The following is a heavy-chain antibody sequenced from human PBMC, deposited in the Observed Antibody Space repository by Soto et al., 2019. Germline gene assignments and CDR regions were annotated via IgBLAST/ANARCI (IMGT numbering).Heavy chain of an antibody. CDR1: GFGFRDAW. V-gene: IGHV3-15*01. D-gene: IGHD1-1*01. CDR2: IKSKSDGETT. CDR3: ATQGGGDDKYFDY. J-gene: IGHJ4*02. Sequence: PGGSLRLSGAASGFGFRDAWMIWDRQAPGKGLQWVGRIKSKSDGETTDYAAPVKGRFAISRDDSKKTVYLRMNSLKTEDTAPYLCATQGGGDDKYFDYWGQGTLVTVSS.